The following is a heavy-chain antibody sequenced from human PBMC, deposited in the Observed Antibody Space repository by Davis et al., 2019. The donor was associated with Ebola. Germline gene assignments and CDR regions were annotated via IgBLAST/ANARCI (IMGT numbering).Heavy chain of an antibody. V-gene: IGHV3-33*06. D-gene: IGHD3-22*01. CDR1: GFTFSSYG. CDR3: AKAGYYDSSGYYGYYFDY. J-gene: IGHJ4*02. CDR2: IWYDGSNK. Sequence: GESLKISCAASGFTFSSYGMHWVRQAPGKGLEWVAVIWYDGSNKYYADSVKGRFTISRDNSKNTLYLQMNSLRAEDTAVYYCAKAGYYDSSGYYGYYFDYWGQGTLVTVSS.